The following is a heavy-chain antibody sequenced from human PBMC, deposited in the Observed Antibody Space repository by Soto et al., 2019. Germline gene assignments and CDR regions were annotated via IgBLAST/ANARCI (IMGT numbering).Heavy chain of an antibody. V-gene: IGHV3-33*01. D-gene: IGHD2-15*01. J-gene: IGHJ4*02. CDR1: GFTFSSYG. Sequence: QVQLVESGGGVVQPGRSLRLSCAASGFTFSSYGMHWVRQAPGKGLEWVAVIWYDGSNKYYADSVKGRFTISRDNSKNTLYLQMNSLRAEDTAVYYCDTVVVAASVYWGQGTLVTVSS. CDR2: IWYDGSNK. CDR3: DTVVVAASVY.